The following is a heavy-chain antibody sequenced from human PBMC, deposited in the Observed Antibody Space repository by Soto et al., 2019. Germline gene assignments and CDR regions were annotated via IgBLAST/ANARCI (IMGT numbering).Heavy chain of an antibody. V-gene: IGHV3-30*18. CDR2: ISYDGSNK. CDR1: GFTFGSYG. Sequence: GGSLRLSCAASGFTFGSYGMHWVRQAPGKGLEWVAVISYDGSNKYYADSVKGRFTISRDNSKNTLYLQMNSLRAEDTAVYYCAKDDGGSTSYLHRYYSYMDVWGKGTTVTVSS. CDR3: AKDDGGSTSYLHRYYSYMDV. D-gene: IGHD2-2*01. J-gene: IGHJ6*03.